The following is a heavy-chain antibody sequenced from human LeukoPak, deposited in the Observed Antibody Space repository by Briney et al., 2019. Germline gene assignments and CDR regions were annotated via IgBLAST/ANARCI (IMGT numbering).Heavy chain of an antibody. V-gene: IGHV3-20*04. D-gene: IGHD5-18*01. J-gene: IGHJ4*02. CDR2: INWSGSST. CDR1: GFTFDDYG. Sequence: GGSLRLSCAASGFTFDDYGMNWVRQAPGKGLEWVSGINWSGSSTGYADSVKGRFTISRDNAENSLYLQLNSLRAEDTAVYYCARDRWGYSYGGDWGQGTLVTVSS. CDR3: ARDRWGYSYGGD.